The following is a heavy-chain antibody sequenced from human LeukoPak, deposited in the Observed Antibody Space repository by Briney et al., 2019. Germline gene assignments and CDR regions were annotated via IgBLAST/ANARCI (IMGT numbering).Heavy chain of an antibody. V-gene: IGHV3-30-3*01. Sequence: GRSLRLSCAVSGVTFCSYTIHWVCQAPRKGLGSVAVISYNGSNKYYAHSVKGQFTIYKDHSKNTPYLQMNSLPAEDTAVYSCARGYYGDYSLDYWGQGTLVTVSS. CDR2: ISYNGSNK. J-gene: IGHJ4*02. CDR1: GVTFCSYT. D-gene: IGHD4-17*01. CDR3: ARGYYGDYSLDY.